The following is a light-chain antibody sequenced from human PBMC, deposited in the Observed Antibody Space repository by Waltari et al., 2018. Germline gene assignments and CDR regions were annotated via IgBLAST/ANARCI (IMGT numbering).Light chain of an antibody. CDR3: QQLNSYSLIT. CDR1: HSVLAGSKNKNH. J-gene: IGKJ5*01. Sequence: DIVVTQSPDSLAVSLGERATINCKTSHSVLAGSKNKNHLGWYQQKPGQPPKLLISATSTLQSGVPSRFSGSGSGTEFTLTISDLQPEDFTTYYCQQLNSYSLITFGQGTRLEIK. CDR2: ATS. V-gene: IGKV4-1*01.